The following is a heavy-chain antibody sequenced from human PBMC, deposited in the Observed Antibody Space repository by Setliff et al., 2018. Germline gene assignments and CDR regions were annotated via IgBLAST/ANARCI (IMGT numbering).Heavy chain of an antibody. Sequence: TMSLTCTVSGGSISSHYWSWIRQPPGKGLEWIGYIYSSGSTNYNPSLKSRVTISVDTSKNQFSLKLSSVTAADTAVYYCARGPRGYGSGSYYATEYFQHWG. CDR3: ARGPRGYGSGSYYATEYFQH. V-gene: IGHV4-4*08. CDR1: GGSISSHY. J-gene: IGHJ1*01. D-gene: IGHD3-10*01. CDR2: IYSSGST.